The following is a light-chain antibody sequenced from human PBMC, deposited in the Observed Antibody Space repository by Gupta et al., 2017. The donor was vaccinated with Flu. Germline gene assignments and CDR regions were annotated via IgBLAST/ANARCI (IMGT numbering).Light chain of an antibody. Sequence: QSALTQPPSASGSPGQSVTISCTGSSSDVGSYNYVSWYQQHPGKRPKLMLYEINQRPSGVPDRFSGSKSGITASLTVSGLQAEDEADYYCSSYAGSNNLVFGGGTKLTVL. CDR2: EIN. CDR1: SSDVGSYNY. CDR3: SSYAGSNNLV. V-gene: IGLV2-8*01. J-gene: IGLJ3*02.